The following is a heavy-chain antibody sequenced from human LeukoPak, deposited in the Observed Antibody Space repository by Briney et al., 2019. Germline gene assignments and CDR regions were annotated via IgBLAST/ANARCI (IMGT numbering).Heavy chain of an antibody. CDR1: GGSISSYY. D-gene: IGHD3-22*01. Sequence: PSETLSLTCTVSGGSISSYYWSWIRQPPGKGLEWIGYIYYSGSTNYNPSLKSRVTISVDTSKNQFSLKLSSVTAADTAVYYCARGVADDSSGYLVGTWGQGTLVTVYS. CDR3: ARGVADDSSGYLVGT. CDR2: IYYSGST. J-gene: IGHJ5*02. V-gene: IGHV4-59*01.